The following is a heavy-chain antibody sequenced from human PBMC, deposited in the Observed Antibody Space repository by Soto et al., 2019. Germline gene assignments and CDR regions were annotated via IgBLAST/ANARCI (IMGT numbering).Heavy chain of an antibody. J-gene: IGHJ6*02. Sequence: SVKVSCKASGGTFSSYAISWVRQAPGQGLEWMGGIIPIFGTANYAQKFQGRVTITADKSTSTAYMELSSLRSEDTAVYYCARLTYYYDVAYGMDVWGQGTTVTVSS. CDR2: IIPIFGTA. CDR3: ARLTYYYDVAYGMDV. CDR1: GGTFSSYA. D-gene: IGHD3-22*01. V-gene: IGHV1-69*06.